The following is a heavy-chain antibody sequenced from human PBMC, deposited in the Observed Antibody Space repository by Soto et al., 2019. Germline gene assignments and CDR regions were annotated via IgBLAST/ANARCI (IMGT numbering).Heavy chain of an antibody. CDR2: IYYTGST. Sequence: NPSETLSLTCSVSGASIRSGGFYWSWLRQSPGKGLGWIGHIYYTGSTFVSPSLKGRLTISLDTSKNQFSLDLSSVTAADTAMYYCARIEMASIKWGRGTLVTVSS. CDR1: GASIRSGGFY. V-gene: IGHV4-31*03. CDR3: ARIEMASIK. D-gene: IGHD5-12*01. J-gene: IGHJ4*02.